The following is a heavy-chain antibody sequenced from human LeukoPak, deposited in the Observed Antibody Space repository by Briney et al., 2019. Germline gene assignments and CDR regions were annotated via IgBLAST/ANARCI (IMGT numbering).Heavy chain of an antibody. CDR2: INPNSGGT. D-gene: IGHD2-15*01. V-gene: IGHV1-2*02. Sequence: ASVKVSCKASGYTFTGYYMHWVRQAPGQGLEWMGWINPNSGGTNYAQKFQGRVTMTRDTSISTAYMELNSLRAEDTAVYYCARQLVVAATNYFDYWGQGTLVTVSS. CDR3: ARQLVVAATNYFDY. J-gene: IGHJ4*02. CDR1: GYTFTGYY.